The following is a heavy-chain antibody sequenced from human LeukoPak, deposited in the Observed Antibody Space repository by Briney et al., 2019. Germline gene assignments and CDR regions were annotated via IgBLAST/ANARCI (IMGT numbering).Heavy chain of an antibody. CDR2: IYYSGST. Sequence: KPSETLSLTCTVSGGSISSYSYYWGWIRQPPGKGPEWIGSIYYSGSTYYNPSLKSRVTISVDTSKSQFSLKLTSVTAADTAVYYCARHAIDGSGYYFDYFDYWGQGTLVTVSS. CDR1: GGSISSYSYY. J-gene: IGHJ4*02. CDR3: ARHAIDGSGYYFDYFDY. D-gene: IGHD3-22*01. V-gene: IGHV4-39*01.